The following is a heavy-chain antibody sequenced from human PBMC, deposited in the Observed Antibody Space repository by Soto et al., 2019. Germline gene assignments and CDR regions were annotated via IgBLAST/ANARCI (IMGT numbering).Heavy chain of an antibody. V-gene: IGHV1-3*01. CDR2: INVGNGNT. CDR3: AREGELCGGKCWTYYWHDP. D-gene: IGHD2-21*01. CDR1: GYTFTSYA. Sequence: QVYLVQSGAEVKKPGASVKVSCKASGYTFTSYAMHWVRQAPGQGLEWMGRINVGNGNTEYSQKFQGRVTITRDTSASTAYMELSRLRSEDTAVYYCAREGELCGGKCWTYYWHDPWGQGTLVTVSS. J-gene: IGHJ5*02.